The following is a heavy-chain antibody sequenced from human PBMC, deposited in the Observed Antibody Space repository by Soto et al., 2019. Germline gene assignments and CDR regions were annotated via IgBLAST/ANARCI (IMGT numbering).Heavy chain of an antibody. CDR3: ARRGDEKGLDY. CDR1: GFTFRSYG. Sequence: PGGSLRLSCTASGFTFRSYGMHWVRQAPGKGLEWVAVIWYDGSEKYYADSVKDRLTISRDNSKNTLYLQRNSLRVEDTAVYYCARRGDEKGLDYCGQGTTVTVSS. CDR2: IWYDGSEK. J-gene: IGHJ4*02. V-gene: IGHV3-33*01.